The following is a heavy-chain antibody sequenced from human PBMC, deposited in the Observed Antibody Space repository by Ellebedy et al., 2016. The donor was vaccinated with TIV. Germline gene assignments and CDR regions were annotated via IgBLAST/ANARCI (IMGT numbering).Heavy chain of an antibody. Sequence: GGSLRLXCAASGFAFSDHYMTWIRQAPGKGLEWVAHISRGSTSTRYSDSVKGRFTSSRDDANHSLYLQMNSLRADDTAVYYWATRGSGHYWGQGTPVAVSS. CDR3: ATRGSGHY. CDR2: ISRGSTST. V-gene: IGHV3-11*03. CDR1: GFAFSDHY. J-gene: IGHJ4*02. D-gene: IGHD3-10*01.